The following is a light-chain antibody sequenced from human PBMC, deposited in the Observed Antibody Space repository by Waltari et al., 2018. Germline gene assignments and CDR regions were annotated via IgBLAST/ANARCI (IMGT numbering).Light chain of an antibody. J-gene: IGKJ4*01. CDR1: QSITSW. Sequence: DIQMTQSPSTLSASVGDSVTITCRASQSITSWLAWYQQVPGKAPKLLIYKASTLESGVPSRFSGRGSGTEFTLTISSLEPDDFATYYCQQCNSYLLTFGGGTKVEIK. CDR3: QQCNSYLLT. V-gene: IGKV1-5*03. CDR2: KAS.